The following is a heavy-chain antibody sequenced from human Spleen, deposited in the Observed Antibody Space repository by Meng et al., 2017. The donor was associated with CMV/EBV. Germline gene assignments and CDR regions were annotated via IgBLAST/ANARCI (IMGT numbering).Heavy chain of an antibody. D-gene: IGHD3-22*01. CDR1: GGSVSSRDYY. Sequence: SETLSLTCTVSGGSVSSRDYYWSWIRQPPGKGLEWIGYIFYYGSSSYSPSLKSRVSMSVDTSKNQFSLKVSSVTAADTAVYYCARARYYYDGSGRDYFDSWGQGALVTVSS. CDR2: IFYYGSS. V-gene: IGHV4-61*08. CDR3: ARARYYYDGSGRDYFDS. J-gene: IGHJ4*02.